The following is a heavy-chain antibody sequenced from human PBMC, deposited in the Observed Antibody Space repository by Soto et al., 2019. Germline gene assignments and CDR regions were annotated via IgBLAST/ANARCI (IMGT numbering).Heavy chain of an antibody. D-gene: IGHD3-9*01. CDR1: GGSLNYYY. Sequence: QVQLQESGPGLLKPSETLSLTCTVSGGSLNYYYWSWIRQPPGKGLEWIGFVFSTGSTNYNPSLKSRVTISLDTSKNHFCLHLNSVTAADTAIYYCARQDDILTGVDYWGQGTRVTVSS. CDR3: ARQDDILTGVDY. J-gene: IGHJ4*02. CDR2: VFSTGST. V-gene: IGHV4-59*08.